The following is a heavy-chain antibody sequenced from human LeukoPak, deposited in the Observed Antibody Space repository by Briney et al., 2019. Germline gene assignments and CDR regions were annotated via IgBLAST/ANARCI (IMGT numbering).Heavy chain of an antibody. J-gene: IGHJ5*02. Sequence: PGGSLRLSCAGSGFTFSSYRMYWVRQAPGKGLVWVSRINSDGSSTTYADSVKGRFTISRDNAKNTLYLQMNSLRDEDTAVYFCARGQAGTSWFDPWGQGTLVTVSS. CDR3: ARGQAGTSWFDP. CDR2: INSDGSST. CDR1: GFTFSSYR. V-gene: IGHV3-74*01. D-gene: IGHD1-14*01.